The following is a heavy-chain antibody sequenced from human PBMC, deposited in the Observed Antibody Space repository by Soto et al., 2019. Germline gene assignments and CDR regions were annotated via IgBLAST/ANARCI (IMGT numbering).Heavy chain of an antibody. V-gene: IGHV4-38-2*01. J-gene: IGHJ5*02. CDR3: ARVGPWVPYYCDSSPYXXXNWFDP. D-gene: IGHD3-22*01. CDR2: IYRGGST. Sequence: SETLSLTCAVSGYSISSGYYWGWLRQPPGKGLEWIGSIYRGGSTYYNPSLNSRVTLSIDMTNNHVSLLLNSVTAADTAGYYCARVGPWVPYYCDSSPYXXXNWFDPWGRGTLVTVSS. CDR1: GYSISSGYY.